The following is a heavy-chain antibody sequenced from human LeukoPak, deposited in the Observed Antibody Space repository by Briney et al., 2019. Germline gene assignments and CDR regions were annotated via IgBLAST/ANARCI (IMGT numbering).Heavy chain of an antibody. CDR2: INPNSGGT. Sequence: ASGKVSCKASGYTFTGYYMHWVRQAPGQGLEWMGWINPNSGGTNYAQKFQGRVTMTRDTSISTAYMELSRLRSDDTAVYYCARGFDYYDSSGYSLDIWGQGTMVTVSS. J-gene: IGHJ3*02. CDR3: ARGFDYYDSSGYSLDI. CDR1: GYTFTGYY. D-gene: IGHD3-22*01. V-gene: IGHV1-2*02.